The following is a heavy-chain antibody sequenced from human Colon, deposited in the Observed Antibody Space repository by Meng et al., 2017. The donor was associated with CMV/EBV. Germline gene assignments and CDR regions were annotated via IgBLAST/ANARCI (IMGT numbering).Heavy chain of an antibody. D-gene: IGHD3-3*01. CDR2: IRYDGSNK. Sequence: GGSLRLSCAASGFTFSSYGMHWVRQAPGKGLEWVAFIRYDGSNKYYADSVKGRFTISRDNSKNTLYLQMNSLRAEDTAVYYCAKVVIIVSGYYYYGMDVRGQGTTVTVSS. V-gene: IGHV3-30*02. J-gene: IGHJ6*02. CDR3: AKVVIIVSGYYYYGMDV. CDR1: GFTFSSYG.